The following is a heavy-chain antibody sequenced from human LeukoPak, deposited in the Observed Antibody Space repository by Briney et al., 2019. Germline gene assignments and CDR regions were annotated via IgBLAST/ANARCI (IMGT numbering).Heavy chain of an antibody. J-gene: IGHJ4*02. CDR1: GGSISSSNYY. D-gene: IGHD1-7*01. V-gene: IGHV4-39*01. CDR3: GRRSRSTWNYRRGDY. Sequence: PSETLSLTCTVSGGSISSSNYYWGWIRQPPGKGLEWIGSIYYSGTTYYKPSLKSRVTISVDTSKNQFSLRLTSVTAADTAVYYCGRRSRSTWNYRRGDYWGQGTLVTVSS. CDR2: IYYSGTT.